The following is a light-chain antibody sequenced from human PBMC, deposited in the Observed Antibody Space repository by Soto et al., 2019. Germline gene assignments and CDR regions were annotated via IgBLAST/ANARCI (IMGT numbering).Light chain of an antibody. CDR1: QGISSY. V-gene: IGKV1-39*01. J-gene: IGKJ1*01. CDR3: QQGYSTPRT. Sequence: DIQLTQSPSFLSASFGDRVAIACRASQGISSYLAWYQQKPGKAPKLLIYAASTLQSGVPSRFSGSGSGTDFTLTISSLQPEDFATYYCQQGYSTPRTFGQGTKVDIK. CDR2: AAS.